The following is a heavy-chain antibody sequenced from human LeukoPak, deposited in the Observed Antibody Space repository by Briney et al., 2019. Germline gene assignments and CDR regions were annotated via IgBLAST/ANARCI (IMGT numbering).Heavy chain of an antibody. D-gene: IGHD6-6*01. Sequence: GESLKISCKASGYTFTGYYMHWVRQAPGQGLEWMGWMNPNSGNTGYAQKFQGRVTITRNTSISTAYMELSSLRSEDTAVYYCAREYSSSLYYYYYMDVWGKGTTVTVSS. CDR2: MNPNSGNT. V-gene: IGHV1-8*03. J-gene: IGHJ6*03. CDR3: AREYSSSLYYYYYMDV. CDR1: GYTFTGYY.